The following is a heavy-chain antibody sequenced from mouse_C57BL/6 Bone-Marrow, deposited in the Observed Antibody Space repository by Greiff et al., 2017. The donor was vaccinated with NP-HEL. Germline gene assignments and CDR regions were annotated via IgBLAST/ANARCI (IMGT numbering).Heavy chain of an antibody. CDR3: ARFITTVVATSYFDY. CDR1: GYTFTSYW. V-gene: IGHV1-72*01. J-gene: IGHJ2*01. Sequence: VQLQQPGAELVKPGASVKLSCKASGYTFTSYWMHWVKQRPGRGLEWIGRIDPNSGGTKYNEEFKSKATLTVDKPSSTAYMQLSSLTSEDSAVYYCARFITTVVATSYFDYWGQGTTLTVSS. D-gene: IGHD1-1*01. CDR2: IDPNSGGT.